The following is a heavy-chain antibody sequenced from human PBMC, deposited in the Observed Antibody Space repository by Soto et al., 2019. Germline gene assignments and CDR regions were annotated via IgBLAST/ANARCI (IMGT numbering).Heavy chain of an antibody. Sequence: QVQVVQSGAEVKKPGSSVKVSCKVSGGIFTNNAISWVRQAPGQGLEWLGGVIPLFDTAYYAQIFRGRLRISADGATTRAYLQLSGLASAVTAVYFCATGGYNDGYNFYLGMDVWGDGATGIVS. J-gene: IGHJ6*02. V-gene: IGHV1-69*01. CDR2: VIPLFDTA. D-gene: IGHD5-18*01. CDR3: ATGGYNDGYNFYLGMDV. CDR1: GGIFTNNA.